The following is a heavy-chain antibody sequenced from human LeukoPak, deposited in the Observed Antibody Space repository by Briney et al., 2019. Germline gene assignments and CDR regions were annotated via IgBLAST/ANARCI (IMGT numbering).Heavy chain of an antibody. D-gene: IGHD6-19*01. CDR3: ARDSGLDAFDI. CDR1: GYTFTSYY. Sequence: VASVKVSCKASGYTFTSYYIHWVRQAPGQGLEWMGVINPSGGSTSYAQKFQGRITMTRDTSTSTVYMELSSLRSGDTAVYYCARDSGLDAFDIWGQGTMVTVSS. V-gene: IGHV1-46*01. CDR2: INPSGGST. J-gene: IGHJ3*02.